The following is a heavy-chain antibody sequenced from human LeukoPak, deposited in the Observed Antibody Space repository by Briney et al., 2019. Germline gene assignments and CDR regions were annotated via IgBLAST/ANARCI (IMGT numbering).Heavy chain of an antibody. V-gene: IGHV3-30*04. J-gene: IGHJ3*02. CDR3: AGEKFDI. CDR2: ISKDGSMR. CDR1: GFSFTKYA. Sequence: PGGSLRLSCAASGFSFTKYAMDWVRQAPAKGLEWVAIISKDGSMRYYADSVKGRFTVSRYDSNNAVYLRMNSLKSEDTAVYYCAGEKFDIWGQGTMVTVSA.